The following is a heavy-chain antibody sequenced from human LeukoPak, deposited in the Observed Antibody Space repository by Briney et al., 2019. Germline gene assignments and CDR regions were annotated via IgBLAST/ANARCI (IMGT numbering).Heavy chain of an antibody. Sequence: GGSLRLSCAASGFTFSSYGMHWVRQAPGKGLEWVAVISYDGSNKYYADSVKGRFTISRDNSKNTLYLQMNSLRAEDTAVYYCAGGIAVAGLDYWGQGTLVTVSS. D-gene: IGHD6-19*01. CDR1: GFTFSSYG. V-gene: IGHV3-30*03. CDR3: AGGIAVAGLDY. J-gene: IGHJ4*02. CDR2: ISYDGSNK.